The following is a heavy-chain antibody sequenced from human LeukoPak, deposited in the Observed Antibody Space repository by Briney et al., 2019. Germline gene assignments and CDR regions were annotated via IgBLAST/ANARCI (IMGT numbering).Heavy chain of an antibody. CDR1: GGSISSSSYY. V-gene: IGHV4-39*07. CDR2: INHSGGT. D-gene: IGHD2-15*01. J-gene: IGHJ4*02. Sequence: PSETLSLTCTVSGGSISSSSYYWGWIRQPPGKGLEWIGEINHSGGTNYNPSLKSRVTISVDTSKNQFSLKLSSVTAADTAVYYCARATSGDYFDYWGQGTLVTVSS. CDR3: ARATSGDYFDY.